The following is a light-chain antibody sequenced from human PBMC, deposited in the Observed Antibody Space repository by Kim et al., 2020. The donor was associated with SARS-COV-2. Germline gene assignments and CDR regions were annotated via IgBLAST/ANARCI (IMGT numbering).Light chain of an antibody. CDR2: GNS. CDR3: QSYDSSLSGYV. J-gene: IGLJ3*02. V-gene: IGLV1-40*01. Sequence: RVTISCPGGSSNIGAGYDVHWYQQLPGTAPKLLIYGNSKRPSGVPDRFSGSKSGTSASLAITGLQAEDEADYYCQSYDSSLSGYVFGGGTQLTVL. CDR1: SSNIGAGYD.